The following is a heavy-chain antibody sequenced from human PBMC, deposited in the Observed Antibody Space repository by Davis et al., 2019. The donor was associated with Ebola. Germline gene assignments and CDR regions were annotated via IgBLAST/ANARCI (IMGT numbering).Heavy chain of an antibody. V-gene: IGHV1-18*04. CDR1: GYSFTSYG. D-gene: IGHD2-2*01. CDR3: ASVYCSGTSCPIPWWFDP. CDR2: ISGDNGNT. J-gene: IGHJ5*02. Sequence: ASVKVSCKASGYSFTSYGINWVRQAPGQGLEWMGWISGDNGNTYYAQKVQGRVTMTTDISTSTAYMELRSLRSDDTAVYYCASVYCSGTSCPIPWWFDPWGQGTLVTVSS.